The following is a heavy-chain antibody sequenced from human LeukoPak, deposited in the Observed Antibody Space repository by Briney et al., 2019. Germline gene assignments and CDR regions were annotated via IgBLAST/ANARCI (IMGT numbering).Heavy chain of an antibody. Sequence: GGSLRLSCAASGFTFSSYSMNWVRQAPGKGLEWVSSISSSSSYIYYADSVKGRFTISRDNSKNTLYLQMNSLRAEDTAVYYCAKDGSFDYWGQGTLVTVSS. CDR1: GFTFSSYS. J-gene: IGHJ4*02. CDR2: ISSSSSYI. V-gene: IGHV3-21*01. CDR3: AKDGSFDY.